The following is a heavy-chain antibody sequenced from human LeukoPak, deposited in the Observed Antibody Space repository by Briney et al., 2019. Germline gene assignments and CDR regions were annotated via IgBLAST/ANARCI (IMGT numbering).Heavy chain of an antibody. V-gene: IGHV4-34*01. D-gene: IGHD2-2*01. CDR2: INHSGST. Sequence: SETLSLTCAVYGGSFSGYYWSWIRQPPEKGLEWIGEINHSGSTNYNPSLKSRVTISVDTSKNQFSLKLSSVTAADTAVYYCARGGTVVVPAARYYCYYMDVWGKGTTVTVSS. CDR1: GGSFSGYY. J-gene: IGHJ6*03. CDR3: ARGGTVVVPAARYYCYYMDV.